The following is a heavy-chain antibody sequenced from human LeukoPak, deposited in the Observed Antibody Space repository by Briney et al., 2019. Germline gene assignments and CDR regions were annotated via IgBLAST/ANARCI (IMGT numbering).Heavy chain of an antibody. Sequence: SETLSLTCSVSGDPITTTTYYWDWNREPPGKGLVWIGGIYYSGSTYYNPSLKSRVTISVDTSKNQFSLKLSSVTATDTAVYHCARQFSYASGRGYMDVWGQGTTVTVSS. D-gene: IGHD3-10*01. V-gene: IGHV4-39*01. CDR2: IYYSGST. CDR1: GDPITTTTYY. CDR3: ARQFSYASGRGYMDV. J-gene: IGHJ6*02.